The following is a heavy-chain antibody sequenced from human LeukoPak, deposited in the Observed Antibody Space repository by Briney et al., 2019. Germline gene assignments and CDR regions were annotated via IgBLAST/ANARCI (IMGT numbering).Heavy chain of an antibody. J-gene: IGHJ6*03. CDR3: AKASDPSDYYYYYMDV. CDR2: ISWNSGSI. V-gene: IGHV3-9*01. Sequence: GGSLRLSCAASGFTFDDYAMHWVRQAPGKGLEWVSGISWNSGSIGYADSVKGRFTISRDNAKNSLYLQMNSLRAEDTALYYCAKASDPSDYYYYYMDVWGKGTTVTVSS. CDR1: GFTFDDYA.